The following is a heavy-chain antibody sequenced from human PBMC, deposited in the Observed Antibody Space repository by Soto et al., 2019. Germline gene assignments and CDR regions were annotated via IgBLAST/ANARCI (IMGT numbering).Heavy chain of an antibody. D-gene: IGHD3-10*02. CDR2: ISGSGGST. Sequence: GGSLRLSCAASGFTFSSYAMSWVRQAPGKGLEWVSAISGSGGSTYYADSVKGRFTISRDNSKNTLYLQMNSLRAEDTAVYYCAKDGTTFEKYYYYGMDVWGQGTTVTVSS. J-gene: IGHJ6*02. CDR3: AKDGTTFEKYYYYGMDV. CDR1: GFTFSSYA. V-gene: IGHV3-23*01.